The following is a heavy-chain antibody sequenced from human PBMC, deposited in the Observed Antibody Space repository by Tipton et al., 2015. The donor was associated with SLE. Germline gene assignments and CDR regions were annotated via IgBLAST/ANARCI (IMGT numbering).Heavy chain of an antibody. CDR1: GGSISSGGYY. Sequence: LRLSCTVSGGSISSGGYYWSWIRQHPGKGLEWIGYIYYSGSTYYNPSLKSRVTISVDTSKNQFSLKLSSVTAADTAVYYCAKDRNLIGVGATTFDYWGQGTLVTVSS. CDR2: IYYSGST. CDR3: AKDRNLIGVGATTFDY. V-gene: IGHV4-31*02. D-gene: IGHD1-26*01. J-gene: IGHJ4*02.